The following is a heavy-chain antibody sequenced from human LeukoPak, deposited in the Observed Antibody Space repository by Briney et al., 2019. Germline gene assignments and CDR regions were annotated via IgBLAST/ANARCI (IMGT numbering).Heavy chain of an antibody. CDR1: GGSFGGYY. CDR3: ATLVVVVAATSGPWFDP. D-gene: IGHD2-15*01. Sequence: SETLSLTCAVYGGSFGGYYWSWIRQPPGKGLEWIGEINHSGSTNYNPSLKSRVTISVDTSKNQFSLKLSSVTAADTAVYYCATLVVVVAATSGPWFDPWGQGTLVTVS. J-gene: IGHJ5*02. V-gene: IGHV4-34*01. CDR2: INHSGST.